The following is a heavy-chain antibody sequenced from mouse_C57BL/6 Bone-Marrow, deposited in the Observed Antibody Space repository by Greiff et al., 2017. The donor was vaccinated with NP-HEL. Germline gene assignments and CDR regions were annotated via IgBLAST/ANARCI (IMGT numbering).Heavy chain of an antibody. CDR2: INPYNGGT. J-gene: IGHJ3*01. CDR3: ARGTTVP. D-gene: IGHD1-1*01. V-gene: IGHV1-19*01. CDR1: GYTFTDYY. Sequence: VHVKQSGPVLVKPGASVKMSCKASGYTFTDYYMNWVKQSHGKSLEWIGVINPYNGGTSYNQKFKGKATLTVDKSSSTAYMELNSLTSEDAAVYYCARGTTVPWGQGTLVTVSA.